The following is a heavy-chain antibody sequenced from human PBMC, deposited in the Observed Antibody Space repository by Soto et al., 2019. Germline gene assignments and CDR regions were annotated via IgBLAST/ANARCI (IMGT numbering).Heavy chain of an antibody. D-gene: IGHD2-15*01. CDR2: ISAYNGNT. Sequence: GASVKVSCKASGYTFTSYGISWVLQAPGQGLEWMGWISAYNGNTNYAQKLQGRVTMTTDTSTSTAYMELRSLRSDDTAVYYCARVGRGRQGLGVAATLSYNWFDPWGQGTLVTVSS. CDR3: ARVGRGRQGLGVAATLSYNWFDP. V-gene: IGHV1-18*04. J-gene: IGHJ5*02. CDR1: GYTFTSYG.